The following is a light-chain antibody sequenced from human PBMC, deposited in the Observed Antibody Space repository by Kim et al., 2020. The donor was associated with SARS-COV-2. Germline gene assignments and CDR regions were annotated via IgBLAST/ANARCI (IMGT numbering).Light chain of an antibody. CDR1: SSDVGAYNF. V-gene: IGLV2-14*01. J-gene: IGLJ3*02. CDR2: DVS. CDR3: SSFTSSSTWV. Sequence: QSALTQPASVSGSPGQSITISCTGTSSDVGAYNFVSWNQQHPGRAPKLMIYDVSERPSGISNRFSGSKSGNTASLTISGLQAEDEADYHCSSFTSSSTWVFGGGTQLTVL.